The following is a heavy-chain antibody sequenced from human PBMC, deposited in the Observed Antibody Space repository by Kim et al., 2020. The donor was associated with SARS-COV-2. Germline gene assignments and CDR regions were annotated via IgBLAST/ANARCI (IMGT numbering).Heavy chain of an antibody. CDR1: TYTFTSYY. D-gene: IGHD6-19*01. Sequence: ASVKVSCKASTYTFTSYYMHWVRQAPGQGLEWMGIINPSGGSTSYAQKFQGRVTMTRDTSTSTVYMELSSLRSEDTAVYYCARGPVAVAGTFAWFDPWGQGTLVTVSS. V-gene: IGHV1-46*01. J-gene: IGHJ5*02. CDR2: INPSGGST. CDR3: ARGPVAVAGTFAWFDP.